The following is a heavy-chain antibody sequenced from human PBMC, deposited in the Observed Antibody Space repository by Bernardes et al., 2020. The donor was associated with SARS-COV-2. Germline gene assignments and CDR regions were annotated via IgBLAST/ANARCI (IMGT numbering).Heavy chain of an antibody. Sequence: ASVQVSCKVSGYSLRELCIHWVRQAPGKGLEWMGSFDPEDGETIYAQKFQGRVTMTEDTSTDTAYMELSSLRSEDTAVYYCATGAATYYYDSRGYYRLDYWGQGTLVTVSS. J-gene: IGHJ4*02. CDR1: GYSLRELC. CDR3: ATGAATYYYDSRGYYRLDY. D-gene: IGHD3-22*01. CDR2: FDPEDGET. V-gene: IGHV1-24*01.